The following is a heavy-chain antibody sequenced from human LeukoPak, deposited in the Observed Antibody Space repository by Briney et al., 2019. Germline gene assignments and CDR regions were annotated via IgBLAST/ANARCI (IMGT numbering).Heavy chain of an antibody. V-gene: IGHV4-59*12. CDR2: IYYSGST. CDR1: GGSISSYY. CDR3: ARGQTFDYGDYDDYYYYMDV. D-gene: IGHD4-17*01. J-gene: IGHJ6*03. Sequence: SETLSLTCTVSGGSISSYYWSWIRQPPGKGLEWIGYIYYSGSTNYNPSLKSRVTISVDTSKNQFSLKLSSVTAADTAVYYCARGQTFDYGDYDDYYYYMDVWGKGTTVTISS.